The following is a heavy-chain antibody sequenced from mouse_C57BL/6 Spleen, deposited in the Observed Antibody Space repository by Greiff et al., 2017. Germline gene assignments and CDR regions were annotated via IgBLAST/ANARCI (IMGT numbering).Heavy chain of an antibody. CDR3: AREFAY. Sequence: QVQLQQSGPELVKPGASVKISCKASGYAFSSSWMNWVQQRPGKGLEWIGRIYPGDGDTNYNGKFKGKATLTADKSSSTAYMQLSSLTSEDSAVYFCAREFAYWGQGTLVTVSA. V-gene: IGHV1-82*01. CDR2: IYPGDGDT. CDR1: GYAFSSSW. J-gene: IGHJ3*01.